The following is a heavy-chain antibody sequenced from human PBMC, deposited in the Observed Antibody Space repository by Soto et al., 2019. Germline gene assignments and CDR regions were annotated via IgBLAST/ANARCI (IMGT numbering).Heavy chain of an antibody. CDR2: IDGTGDPT. V-gene: IGHV3-23*01. CDR3: ARRQWERSGPFDY. Sequence: EVQLSESGGGLVQPGGSLRLSCAASGFTFSNYAMGWVRQTPGKGLEWVSAIDGTGDPTYYAGSVKGRFTISRDNSKIRLYLKMNCLRAEDTAIYFCARRQWERSGPFDYWGQGILVTVSS. J-gene: IGHJ4*02. D-gene: IGHD1-1*01. CDR1: GFTFSNYA.